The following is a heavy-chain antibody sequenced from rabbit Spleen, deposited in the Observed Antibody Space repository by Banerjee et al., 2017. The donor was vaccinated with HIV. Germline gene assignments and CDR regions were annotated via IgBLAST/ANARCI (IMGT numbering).Heavy chain of an antibody. CDR2: INIVTGKS. Sequence: QEQLEESGGGLVKPEGSLTLTCTVSGIDLNTYYMCWVRQAPGKGLEWIACINIVTGKSVYASWAKGRFIMSRTSSTTVTLQMTSLTAADTATYFCARDLVAVIGWNFNLWGPGTLVTVS. CDR3: ARDLVAVIGWNFNL. J-gene: IGHJ4*01. V-gene: IGHV1S45*01. CDR1: GIDLNTYY. D-gene: IGHD1-1*01.